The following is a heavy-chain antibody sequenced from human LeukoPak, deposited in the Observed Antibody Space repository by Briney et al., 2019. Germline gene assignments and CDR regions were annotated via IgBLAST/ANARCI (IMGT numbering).Heavy chain of an antibody. J-gene: IGHJ6*02. CDR1: GVTISSNY. CDR2: IYSGGST. D-gene: IGHD6-19*01. V-gene: IGHV3-66*02. Sequence: GGSLRLSCAVSGVTISSNYRTWVRQAPGKGLEWVSIIYSGGSTYYADSVNGRFTISRDNSKNTLYLQMNSLRVEDTAVYYCARVQQWLGPKDVWGQGTTVTVSS. CDR3: ARVQQWLGPKDV.